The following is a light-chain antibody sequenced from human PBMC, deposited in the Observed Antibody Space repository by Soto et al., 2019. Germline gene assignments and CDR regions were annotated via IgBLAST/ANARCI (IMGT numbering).Light chain of an antibody. CDR2: GAS. Sequence: DILMTQSPLTVCRTPGERATLSCRASQTIYTNLAWYQQKVGQAPRLLIYGASSRATGIPDRFSGSGSGTDFTLTISRLEAEDFAVYYCQQYGSSPRTFGQGTKVDNK. J-gene: IGKJ1*01. CDR3: QQYGSSPRT. CDR1: QTIYTN. V-gene: IGKV3-20*01.